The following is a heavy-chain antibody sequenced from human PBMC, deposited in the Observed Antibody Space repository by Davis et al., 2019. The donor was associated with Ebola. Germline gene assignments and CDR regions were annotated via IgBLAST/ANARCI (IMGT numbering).Heavy chain of an antibody. CDR1: GFSVSGKY. CDR3: ARHVDGDFWYFDL. V-gene: IGHV3-53*01. D-gene: IGHD4-17*01. Sequence: GESLKISCEVSGFSVSGKYMSWVRQAPGKGPEWVAVFYTDARTYYADSVKGRFTVSRDNSENMLYLQMSTLRVEDTAVYYCARHVDGDFWYFDLRGRGTLVTVSS. J-gene: IGHJ2*01. CDR2: FYTDART.